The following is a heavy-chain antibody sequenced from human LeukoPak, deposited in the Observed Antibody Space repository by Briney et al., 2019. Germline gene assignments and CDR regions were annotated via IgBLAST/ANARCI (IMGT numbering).Heavy chain of an antibody. CDR2: ISGSGGST. D-gene: IGHD2-15*01. J-gene: IGHJ4*02. CDR3: AKERYCSGGSCYGDFDY. V-gene: IGHV3-23*01. Sequence: RPGGSLRLSCAASGFTFSSYAMSWVRQAPGKGLEWVSAISGSGGSTYYADSVKGRFTISRDNSKNTLYLQMNSLRAEDTAVYYCAKERYCSGGSCYGDFDYWGQGTLVTVSS. CDR1: GFTFSSYA.